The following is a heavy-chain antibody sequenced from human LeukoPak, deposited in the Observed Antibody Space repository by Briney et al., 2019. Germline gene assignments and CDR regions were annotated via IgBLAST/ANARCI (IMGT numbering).Heavy chain of an antibody. CDR2: INPSGGST. CDR3: ARVGGCSGGTCYNGMDV. J-gene: IGHJ6*02. V-gene: IGHV1-46*01. D-gene: IGHD2-15*01. Sequence: ASVKVSCKASGNTLTSYYIHWVRQAPGQGLEWMGIINPSGGSTSYAQKFQGRVSMTSDTSTSTVCMELSSLRSEDTAVYYCARVGGCSGGTCYNGMDVWGQGTTVTVSS. CDR1: GNTLTSYY.